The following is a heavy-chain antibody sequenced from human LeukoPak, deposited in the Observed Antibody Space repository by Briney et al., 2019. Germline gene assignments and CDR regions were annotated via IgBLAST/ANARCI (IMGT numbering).Heavy chain of an antibody. Sequence: PGGSLRLSCEASGFTFSSYGMHWVRQAPGKGLEWVSVIYSGGSTYYADSVKGRFTISRDNSKNTLYLQMNSPRAEDTAVYYCARESTVTTLYFDYWGQGTLVTVP. J-gene: IGHJ4*02. CDR1: GFTFSSYG. V-gene: IGHV3-53*01. D-gene: IGHD4-17*01. CDR3: ARESTVTTLYFDY. CDR2: IYSGGST.